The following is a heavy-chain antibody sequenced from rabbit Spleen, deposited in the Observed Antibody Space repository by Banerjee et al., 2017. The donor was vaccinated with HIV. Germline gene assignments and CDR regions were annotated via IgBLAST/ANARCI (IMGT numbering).Heavy chain of an antibody. Sequence: QEQLEESGGDLVKPEGSLTLTCTASGFSFSSNYYMCWVRQAPGKGLEWIACIDTGSSGFTYFASWAKGRFTISKTSSTTVTLQVTSLTAADTATYFCTRDDGSGHYIDGYFNLWGPGTLVTVS. CDR3: TRDDGSGHYIDGYFNL. CDR2: IDTGSSGFT. V-gene: IGHV1S45*01. D-gene: IGHD1-1*01. J-gene: IGHJ4*01. CDR1: GFSFSSNYY.